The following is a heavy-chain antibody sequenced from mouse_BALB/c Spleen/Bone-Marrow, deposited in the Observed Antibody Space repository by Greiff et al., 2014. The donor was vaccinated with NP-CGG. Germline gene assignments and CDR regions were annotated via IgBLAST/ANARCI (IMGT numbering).Heavy chain of an antibody. Sequence: DVHLVESGAELVKPGASVKLSCTASGFNIKDTYMHWVKQRPEQSLEWIGRIDPANGNTKYDPNFQGKATITTDTASNTAYLQLSSLTSEDTAVYYCAIYYYGSSGFAYWGQGTLVTVSA. V-gene: IGHV14-3*02. CDR1: GFNIKDTY. J-gene: IGHJ3*01. CDR2: IDPANGNT. D-gene: IGHD1-1*01. CDR3: AIYYYGSSGFAY.